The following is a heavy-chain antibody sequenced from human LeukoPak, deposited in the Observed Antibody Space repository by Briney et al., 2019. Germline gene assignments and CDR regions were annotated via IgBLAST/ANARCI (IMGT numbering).Heavy chain of an antibody. D-gene: IGHD2-2*01. Sequence: PGGSLRLSCAAAGFTFSSYAMSWVREAPGKGLEWVAVISSSGGHTYYADSVKGRFTISRDNSKNTVHLQMNSLRVEDTAIYYCAKARSIWDVDYWGQGTLVTVSS. J-gene: IGHJ4*02. CDR1: GFTFSSYA. CDR3: AKARSIWDVDY. CDR2: ISSSGGHT. V-gene: IGHV3-23*01.